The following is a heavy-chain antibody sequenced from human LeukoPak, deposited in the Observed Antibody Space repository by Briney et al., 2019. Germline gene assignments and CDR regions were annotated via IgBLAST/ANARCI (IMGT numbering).Heavy chain of an antibody. CDR2: IYPGGSDT. Sequence: GESLKISCKGSGYSFTSYWIGWVRQMPGKGLEWMGIIYPGGSDTRYSPPFQGQVTISADKSISTAYLQWSSLKASDTAMYYCARRIVGATWGFGYWGQGTLVTVSS. D-gene: IGHD1-26*01. V-gene: IGHV5-51*01. J-gene: IGHJ4*02. CDR3: ARRIVGATWGFGY. CDR1: GYSFTSYW.